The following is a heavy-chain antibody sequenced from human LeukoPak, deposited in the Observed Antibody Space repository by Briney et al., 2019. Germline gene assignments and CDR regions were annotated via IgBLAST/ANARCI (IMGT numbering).Heavy chain of an antibody. V-gene: IGHV3-23*01. D-gene: IGHD3-10*01. Sequence: GGSLRLSCAASGFTFSSYAMSWVRQAQGRGLEWVSAISGSGGSTYYADSVKGRFTISRDNSKNTLYLQMNSLRAEDTAVYYCAKELPEGFGELLPLLDYWGQGTLVTVSS. CDR1: GFTFSSYA. CDR3: AKELPEGFGELLPLLDY. J-gene: IGHJ4*02. CDR2: ISGSGGST.